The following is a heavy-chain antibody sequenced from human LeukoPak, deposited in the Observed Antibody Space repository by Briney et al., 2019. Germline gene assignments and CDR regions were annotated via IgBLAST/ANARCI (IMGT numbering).Heavy chain of an antibody. D-gene: IGHD3-22*01. Sequence: SETLSLTCAVYGGSFSGYYWSWIRQPPGKGLEWIGEINHSGSTNYNPSLKSRVTISVDTSKNQFSLKLSSVTAADTAVYYCAGRTYYYDSSGYYFDYWGQGTLVTVSP. CDR3: AGRTYYYDSSGYYFDY. J-gene: IGHJ4*02. CDR1: GGSFSGYY. V-gene: IGHV4-34*01. CDR2: INHSGST.